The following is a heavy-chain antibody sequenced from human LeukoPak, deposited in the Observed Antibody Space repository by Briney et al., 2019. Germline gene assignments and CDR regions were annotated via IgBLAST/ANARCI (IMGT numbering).Heavy chain of an antibody. V-gene: IGHV4-4*07. Sequence: SETLSLTCTVSGGSVSTNYWSWVRQPAGQGLDWIGSIYASGSGSTNYIPSIKSRVTLSIDTSKNQFTLKLSSVTAADTAVYYCARVGVGVPAFDFWGQGTLVTVSS. CDR3: ARVGVGVPAFDF. D-gene: IGHD2-2*01. J-gene: IGHJ4*02. CDR1: GGSVSTNY. CDR2: IYASGSGST.